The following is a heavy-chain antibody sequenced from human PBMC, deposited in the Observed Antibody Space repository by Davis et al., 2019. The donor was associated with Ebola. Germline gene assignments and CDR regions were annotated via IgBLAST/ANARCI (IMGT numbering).Heavy chain of an antibody. J-gene: IGHJ4*02. CDR3: ARPDRSIRATPGF. Sequence: GGPLRPPFAAPGSPSSTYWLSWSRQLPGGGLDWVAILNPDGSVTYYVDSVKGRFTISRDSARNSLYLQMNSLRAEDTAIYYSARPDRSIRATPGFWGQGTLVTVSS. CDR1: GSPSSTYW. CDR2: LNPDGSVT. D-gene: IGHD4-23*01. V-gene: IGHV3-7*01.